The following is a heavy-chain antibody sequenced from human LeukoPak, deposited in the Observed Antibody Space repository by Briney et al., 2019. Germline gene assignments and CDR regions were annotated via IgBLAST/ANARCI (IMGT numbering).Heavy chain of an antibody. J-gene: IGHJ5*02. CDR3: ARPSYGSGSYSRYNWFDP. CDR1: GGSFSGYY. D-gene: IGHD3-10*01. CDR2: INHSGST. V-gene: IGHV4-34*01. Sequence: PSETLSLTCAVYGGSFSGYYWSWIRQPPGKGLEWIGEINHSGSTNYNPSLKSRVTISVDTSKNQFSLKLSSVTAADTAVYYCARPSYGSGSYSRYNWFDPWGQGTLVTVSS.